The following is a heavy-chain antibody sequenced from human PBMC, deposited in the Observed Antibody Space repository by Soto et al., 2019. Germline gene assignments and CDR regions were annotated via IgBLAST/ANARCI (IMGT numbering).Heavy chain of an antibody. J-gene: IGHJ1*01. CDR3: THGNRYFQH. CDR1: GFSLSTSGVG. Sequence: QITLKESGPTVVKPTQTLTLTCTCSGFSLSTSGVGVGWIRHPPGKALEWLALIFWDDDKRFSPSLKRRLTITKDTSKNQVVLTMTNVDPVDTATYYCTHGNRYFQHWGQGTLVTVSS. CDR2: IFWDDDK. V-gene: IGHV2-5*02.